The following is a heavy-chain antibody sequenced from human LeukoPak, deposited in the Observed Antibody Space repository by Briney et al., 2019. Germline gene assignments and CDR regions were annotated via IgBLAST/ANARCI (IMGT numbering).Heavy chain of an antibody. J-gene: IGHJ2*01. Sequence: PGGSLRLSCAASGFSFSSHSMHWVRQAPGKGLEWVSSIISSSSSIYYADSVKGRFTISRDNAKNSLHLQMNSLRAEDTAVYYCARDGLAAATLHWCFDLWGRGTLVTVSS. CDR1: GFSFSSHS. V-gene: IGHV3-21*01. CDR2: IISSSSSI. CDR3: ARDGLAAATLHWCFDL. D-gene: IGHD6-25*01.